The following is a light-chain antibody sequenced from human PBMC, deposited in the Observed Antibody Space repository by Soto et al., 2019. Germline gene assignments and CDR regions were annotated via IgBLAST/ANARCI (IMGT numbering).Light chain of an antibody. CDR1: QSISSW. CDR3: QQYNSYWT. Sequence: DIQMTQSPSTLSASVGDRVTITCRASQSISSWLAWYQQKPGKAPKLLIYDAYSLESGVPSRFSGSGSGTEFTLTISSLQPDYFATYYCQQYNSYWTCGQGTKVDIK. J-gene: IGKJ1*01. CDR2: DAY. V-gene: IGKV1-5*01.